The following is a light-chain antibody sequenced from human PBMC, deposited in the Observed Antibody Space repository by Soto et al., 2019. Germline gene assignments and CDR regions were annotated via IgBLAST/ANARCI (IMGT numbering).Light chain of an antibody. Sequence: EIVLTQSPGTLSLSPGERATLSCRASQSVSSSYLAWYQQKPGQAPRLLIYGASSRATGIPDRFSGSGSGTDFTLTISRLEPEDFAVYYCQQYGSSTLLTFGGGNKVEIK. CDR1: QSVSSSY. CDR3: QQYGSSTLLT. V-gene: IGKV3-20*01. CDR2: GAS. J-gene: IGKJ4*01.